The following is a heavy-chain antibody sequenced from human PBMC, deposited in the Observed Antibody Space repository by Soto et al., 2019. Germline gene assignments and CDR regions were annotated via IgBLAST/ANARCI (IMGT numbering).Heavy chain of an antibody. CDR3: ARGGGYDFRSSQAPPIDV. D-gene: IGHD3-3*01. J-gene: IGHJ6*02. CDR2: LYYTGST. V-gene: IGHV4-59*01. Sequence: PSETLSLTCNVSGGSISDFYWSWIRQSPGKRLEWIGYLYYTGSTNYNPALKSRVTISLDTSKNQFSLKARSVTAADTAVYYCARGGGYDFRSSQAPPIDVWGQGTTVTVS. CDR1: GGSISDFY.